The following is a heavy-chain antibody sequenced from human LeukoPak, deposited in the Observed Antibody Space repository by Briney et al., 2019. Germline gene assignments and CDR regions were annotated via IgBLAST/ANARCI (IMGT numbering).Heavy chain of an antibody. CDR1: GGTFSSYA. J-gene: IGHJ6*02. CDR3: AKDFAAGNYYGMDV. CDR2: IIPIFGTA. V-gene: IGHV1-69*13. D-gene: IGHD6-13*01. Sequence: SVKVSCKASGGTFSSYAISWVRQAPGQGLEWMGGIIPIFGTANYAQKFQGRVTITADESTSTAYMELSSLRAEDTALYYCAKDFAAGNYYGMDVWGQGTTVTVSS.